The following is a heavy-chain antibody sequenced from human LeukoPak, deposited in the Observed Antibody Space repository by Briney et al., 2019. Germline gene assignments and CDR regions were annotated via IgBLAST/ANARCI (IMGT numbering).Heavy chain of an antibody. D-gene: IGHD2-15*01. CDR1: GFTFSSYA. Sequence: GGSLRLSCAASGFTFSSYAMTWVRQAPGKGLEWVSVISGSGETTYYAGSVKGRFTVSRDNLKNTLYLQINGLRAEDTALYYCAKNIGGSCYSSLDYWGQGSLVTVSS. CDR2: ISGSGETT. CDR3: AKNIGGSCYSSLDY. V-gene: IGHV3-23*01. J-gene: IGHJ4*02.